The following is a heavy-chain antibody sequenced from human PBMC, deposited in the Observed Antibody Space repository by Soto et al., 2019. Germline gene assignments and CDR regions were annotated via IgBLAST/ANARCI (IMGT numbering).Heavy chain of an antibody. CDR1: GYTFTSYG. V-gene: IGHV1-18*01. CDR3: ARDGQDIVVVVAATQYYYGMDV. J-gene: IGHJ6*02. Sequence: ASVKVSCKASGYTFTSYGISWVRQAPGQGLEWMGWISAYNGNTNYAQKLQGRVTMTTDTSTSTAYMELRSLRSDDTAVYYCARDGQDIVVVVAATQYYYGMDVWGQGTTVTVSS. D-gene: IGHD2-15*01. CDR2: ISAYNGNT.